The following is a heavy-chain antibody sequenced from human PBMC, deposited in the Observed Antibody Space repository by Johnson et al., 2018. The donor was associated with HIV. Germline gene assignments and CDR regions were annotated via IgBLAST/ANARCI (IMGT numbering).Heavy chain of an antibody. J-gene: IGHJ3*02. CDR1: GFTFSSYA. CDR3: ARRYCSSTSCYKGRAFDI. CDR2: ISYDGSDK. V-gene: IGHV3-30*04. D-gene: IGHD2-2*02. Sequence: QVQLVESGGGVVQPGRSLRLSCAASGFTFSSYAIHWVRQAPAKGLEWVAVISYDGSDKYYADSVKGRFTISRDSSKNTLYLQMSSLRAQDTAVYYCARRYCSSTSCYKGRAFDIWGQGTMVTVSS.